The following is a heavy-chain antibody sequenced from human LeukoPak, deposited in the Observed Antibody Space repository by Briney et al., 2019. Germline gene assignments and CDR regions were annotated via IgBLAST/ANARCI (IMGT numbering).Heavy chain of an antibody. Sequence: ASVKVSCKASGYTFTGYYMHWVRQAPGQGLEWMGRINPNSGGTNYAQKFQGRVTMTRDTSISTAYMELSRLRSDDTAVYYCARDSRLRIQQHCDYYYYMDVWGKGTTVTVSS. CDR2: INPNSGGT. D-gene: IGHD5-18*01. CDR1: GYTFTGYY. CDR3: ARDSRLRIQQHCDYYYYMDV. J-gene: IGHJ6*03. V-gene: IGHV1-2*06.